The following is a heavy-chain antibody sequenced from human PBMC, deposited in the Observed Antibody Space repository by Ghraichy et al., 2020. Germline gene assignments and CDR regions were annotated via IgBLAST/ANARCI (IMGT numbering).Heavy chain of an antibody. D-gene: IGHD4-11*01. Sequence: GGSLRLSCAASGFTFSSYGMHWVRQAPGKGLEWVAFIRYDGSNKYYADSVKGRFTISRDNSKNTLYLQMNSLRAEDTAVYYTTVTTLDAFDIWGQGTMVTVSS. CDR2: IRYDGSNK. CDR3: TVTTLDAFDI. CDR1: GFTFSSYG. J-gene: IGHJ3*02. V-gene: IGHV3-30*02.